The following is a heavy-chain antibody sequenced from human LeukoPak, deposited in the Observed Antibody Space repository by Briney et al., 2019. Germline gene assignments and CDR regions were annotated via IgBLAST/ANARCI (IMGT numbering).Heavy chain of an antibody. Sequence: GGSLRLSCAASGFTFSSYWMSWVRQAPGKGLEWVSGISGSSDSTYYADSVKGRFTISRDNSKNTLYLEMNRLRAEDTAVYNCAKGSTAAGTPFDSWGQGTLVTVSS. V-gene: IGHV3-23*01. D-gene: IGHD1-14*01. J-gene: IGHJ4*02. CDR1: GFTFSSYW. CDR3: AKGSTAAGTPFDS. CDR2: ISGSSDST.